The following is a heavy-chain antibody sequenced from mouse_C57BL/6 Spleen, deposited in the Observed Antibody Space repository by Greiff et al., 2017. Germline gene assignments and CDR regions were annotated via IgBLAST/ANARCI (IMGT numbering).Heavy chain of an antibody. CDR3: ASKGAGYGFAY. J-gene: IGHJ3*01. D-gene: IGHD2-2*01. CDR1: GYSFTGYF. Sequence: VQLQQSGPELVKPGDSVKISCKASGYSFTGYFMNWVMQSHGKSLEWIGRINPYNGDTFYNQKFKGKATLTVDKSSSTAHMALRSLTSEDSAVYYCASKGAGYGFAYWGQGTLVTVSA. CDR2: INPYNGDT. V-gene: IGHV1-20*01.